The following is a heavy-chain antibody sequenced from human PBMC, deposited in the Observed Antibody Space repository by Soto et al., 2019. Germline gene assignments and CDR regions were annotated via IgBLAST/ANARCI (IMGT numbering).Heavy chain of an antibody. J-gene: IGHJ6*02. V-gene: IGHV3-30-3*01. Sequence: GGSLRLSCGVSGFTLSRYTMHWVRQAPGKGLEWVALISSDGSAKNYADSVKGRFTISRDDSLYLQMTSLRGEDTAVYYCARDGYCSGGSCLAGMDVWGQGTTVTVSS. CDR3: ARDGYCSGGSCLAGMDV. CDR1: GFTLSRYT. CDR2: ISSDGSAK. D-gene: IGHD2-15*01.